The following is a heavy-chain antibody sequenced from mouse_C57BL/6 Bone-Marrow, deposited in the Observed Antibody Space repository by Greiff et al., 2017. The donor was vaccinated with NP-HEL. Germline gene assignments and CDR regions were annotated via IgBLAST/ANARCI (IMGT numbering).Heavy chain of an antibody. J-gene: IGHJ1*03. D-gene: IGHD1-1*01. CDR2: LWSGGST. Sequence: VQLQQSGPGLVQPSQSLSITCPVSGFSLTSYGVHWVRQSPGKGLEWLGVLWSGGSTDYNAAFISRLSISKDNSKSQVFFKMNSLQADDTAIYYCARALYGSSPYWYFDVWGTGTTGTVSS. V-gene: IGHV2-2*01. CDR1: GFSLTSYG. CDR3: ARALYGSSPYWYFDV.